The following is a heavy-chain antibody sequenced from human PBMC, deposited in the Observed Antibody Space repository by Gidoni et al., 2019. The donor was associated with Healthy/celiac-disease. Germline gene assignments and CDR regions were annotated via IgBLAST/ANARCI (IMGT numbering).Heavy chain of an antibody. V-gene: IGHV3-53*02. CDR3: ASGAPPRY. CDR1: GFTVSSNY. Sequence: EVQLGETGGGWIQPGGSLRLPCAASGFTVSSNYMSWVRQAPGKGLEWVSVIYSGGSTYYADSVNGRFTISRDNSKNTLYLQMNSLRAEDTAVYYCASGAPPRYWGQGTLVTVSS. CDR2: IYSGGST. D-gene: IGHD3-10*01. J-gene: IGHJ4*02.